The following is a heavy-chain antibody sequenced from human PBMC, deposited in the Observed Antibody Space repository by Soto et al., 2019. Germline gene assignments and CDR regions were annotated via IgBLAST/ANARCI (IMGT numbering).Heavy chain of an antibody. Sequence: GASVKVSCKASGYTFTSYDINWVRQATGQGLEWMGWMNPNSGNTGYAQKFQGRVTMTRNTSISTAYMELSSLRSEDTAVYYCARGPVNLYYDYVWGSYRYIDYWG. D-gene: IGHD3-16*02. J-gene: IGHJ4*01. CDR3: ARGPVNLYYDYVWGSYRYIDY. V-gene: IGHV1-8*01. CDR1: GYTFTSYD. CDR2: MNPNSGNT.